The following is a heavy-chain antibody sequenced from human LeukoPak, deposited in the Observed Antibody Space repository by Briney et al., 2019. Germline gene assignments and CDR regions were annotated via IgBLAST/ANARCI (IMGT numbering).Heavy chain of an antibody. CDR2: ISSSSSYI. CDR3: ASGYSSSWYDGY. D-gene: IGHD6-13*01. J-gene: IGHJ4*02. Sequence: PGGSLRLSCAASGFTFSSYSMNWVRQAPGKGLEWVSSISSSSSYIYYADSVKGRFTISSDNAKNSLYLKMNSLRAEDTAVYYCASGYSSSWYDGYWGQGTLVTVSS. CDR1: GFTFSSYS. V-gene: IGHV3-21*01.